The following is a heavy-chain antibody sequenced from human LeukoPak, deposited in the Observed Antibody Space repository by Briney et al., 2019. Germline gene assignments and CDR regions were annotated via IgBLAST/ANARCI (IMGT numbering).Heavy chain of an antibody. CDR2: TWFDGSDK. Sequence: GRSLRLSCAASEFTFSNYGMHWVRQAPGKGLEWVAGTWFDGSDKYCLDSVKGRFTISRDNSKNTLYLQMNSLRVEDTALYYCARDPAGRRGTFDYWGQGTLVTVSS. CDR1: EFTFSNYG. V-gene: IGHV3-33*01. D-gene: IGHD1-1*01. CDR3: ARDPAGRRGTFDY. J-gene: IGHJ4*02.